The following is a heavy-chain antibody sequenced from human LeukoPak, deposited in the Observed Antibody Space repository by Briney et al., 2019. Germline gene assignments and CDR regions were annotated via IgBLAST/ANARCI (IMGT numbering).Heavy chain of an antibody. J-gene: IGHJ4*02. Sequence: PSETLSLTCTVSGGSISSYYWSWIRQPPGKGLEWIGYIYYSGSTNYNPSLKSRVTISVDTSKNQFSLELSSVTAADTAVYYCARHSSLGSGYYYWGQGTLVTVSS. CDR2: IYYSGST. CDR1: GGSISSYY. V-gene: IGHV4-59*08. CDR3: ARHSSLGSGYYY. D-gene: IGHD3-22*01.